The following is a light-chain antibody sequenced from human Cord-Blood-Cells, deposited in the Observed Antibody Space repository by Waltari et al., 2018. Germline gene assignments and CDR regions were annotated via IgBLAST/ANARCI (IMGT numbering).Light chain of an antibody. CDR3: QQYNSYAPRRT. V-gene: IGKV1-5*03. Sequence: DIQMSQSPSTLSSSVGDRVTITCLASQGISSWLAWYQKKPGKAPNLLIYKASSLESGVPSRFSGGGSGTEFTITISRLHHDDFATYYCQQYNSYAPRRTFDQGPKVKIK. CDR2: KAS. J-gene: IGKJ1*01. CDR1: QGISSW.